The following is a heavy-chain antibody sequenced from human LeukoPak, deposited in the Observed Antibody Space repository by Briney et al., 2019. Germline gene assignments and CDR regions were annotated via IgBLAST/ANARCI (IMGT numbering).Heavy chain of an antibody. CDR3: ARDRLGEIHYDILTGYLNYYGMDV. D-gene: IGHD3-9*01. V-gene: IGHV3-21*01. CDR1: GFTFSSYS. Sequence: PGGSLRLSCAASGFTFSSYSMNWVRQAPGKGLEWVSSISSSSSYIYYADSVKGRFTISRDNAKNSLHLQMNSLRAEDTAVYYCARDRLGEIHYDILTGYLNYYGMDVWGQGTTVTVSS. CDR2: ISSSSSYI. J-gene: IGHJ6*02.